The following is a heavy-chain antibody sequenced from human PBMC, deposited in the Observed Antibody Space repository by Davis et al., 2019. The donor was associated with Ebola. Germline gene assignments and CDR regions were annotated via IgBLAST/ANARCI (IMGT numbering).Heavy chain of an antibody. V-gene: IGHV4-61*01. J-gene: IGHJ4*02. CDR1: GGSVSSGSYY. CDR3: ARMAYSSGWPFDY. CDR2: IYYSGST. D-gene: IGHD6-19*01. Sequence: MPGGSLRLSCTVSGGSVSSGSYYWSWIRQPPGKGLEWIGYIYYSGSTNYNPSLKSRVTISVDTSKNQFSLKLSSVTAADTAVYYCARMAYSSGWPFDYWGQGTLVTVSS.